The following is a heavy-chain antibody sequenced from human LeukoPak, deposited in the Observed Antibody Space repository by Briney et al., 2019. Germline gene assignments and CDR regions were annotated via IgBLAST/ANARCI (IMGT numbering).Heavy chain of an antibody. CDR1: GGTFSSYA. D-gene: IGHD2-2*01. CDR2: IIPIFGTA. CDR3: AVYCSSTSCYHFDY. Sequence: SVKVSCKASGGTFSSYAISWVRQAPRQGLEWMGGIIPIFGTANYAQKFQGRVTITADESTSTAYMELSSLRSEDTAVYYCAVYCSSTSCYHFDYWGQGTLVTVSS. V-gene: IGHV1-69*01. J-gene: IGHJ4*02.